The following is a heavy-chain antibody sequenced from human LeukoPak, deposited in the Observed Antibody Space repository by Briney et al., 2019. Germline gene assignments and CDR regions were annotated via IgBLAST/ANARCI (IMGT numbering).Heavy chain of an antibody. D-gene: IGHD3-22*01. CDR1: GYSISSGYH. Sequence: SETLSLTCAVSGYSISSGYHWAWIRPPPGKGLEWIGSMTHSGSTYYNPPLKRRVPIPVDTSKNQFSVKLSSVSAADTAVYYCARHNVYDSSGDGRYYFDYWGQGTLVTVSS. CDR2: MTHSGST. J-gene: IGHJ4*02. V-gene: IGHV4-38-2*01. CDR3: ARHNVYDSSGDGRYYFDY.